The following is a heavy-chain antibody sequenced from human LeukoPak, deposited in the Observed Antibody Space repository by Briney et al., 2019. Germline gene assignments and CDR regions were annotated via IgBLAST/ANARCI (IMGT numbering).Heavy chain of an antibody. CDR2: IYTSGST. CDR1: GGSISSYY. D-gene: IGHD2-15*01. J-gene: IGHJ4*02. V-gene: IGHV4-4*07. Sequence: PSETLSLTCTVSGGSISSYYWSWIRQPAGKGLEWIGRIYTSGSTNYNPSLKSRVTISVDTSKNQFSLKLSSVTAADTAVYYCARLYCSGGSCYPAGVDYWGQGTLVTVSS. CDR3: ARLYCSGGSCYPAGVDY.